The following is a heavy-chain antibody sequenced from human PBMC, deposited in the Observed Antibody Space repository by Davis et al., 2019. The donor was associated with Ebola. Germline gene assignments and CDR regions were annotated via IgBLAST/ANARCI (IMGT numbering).Heavy chain of an antibody. CDR3: ARDPKDLRYFDWLSPSYLVVGMDV. CDR2: IKQDGSEK. Sequence: PGGSLRLSCAASGFTSSSYWMSWVRQATGKGLEWVANIKQDGSEKYYVDSVKGRFTISRDNAKNSLYLQMNSLRAEDTAVYYCARDPKDLRYFDWLSPSYLVVGMDVWGQGTTVTVSS. V-gene: IGHV3-7*01. CDR1: GFTSSSYW. D-gene: IGHD3-9*01. J-gene: IGHJ6*02.